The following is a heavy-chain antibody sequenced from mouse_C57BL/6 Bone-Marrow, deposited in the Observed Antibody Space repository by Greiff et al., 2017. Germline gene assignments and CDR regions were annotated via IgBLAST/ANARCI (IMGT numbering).Heavy chain of an antibody. V-gene: IGHV1-69*01. J-gene: IGHJ3*01. Sequence: QVQLQQPGAELVMPGASVKLSCKASGYTFTSYWMHWVKQRPGQGLEWIGEIDPSDSYTNYNQKFKGKSTLTVDKSSSTAYMQLSSLTSEDSAVYYCARFGNCGGFAYWGQGTLVTVSA. CDR3: ARFGNCGGFAY. CDR2: IDPSDSYT. D-gene: IGHD2-1*01. CDR1: GYTFTSYW.